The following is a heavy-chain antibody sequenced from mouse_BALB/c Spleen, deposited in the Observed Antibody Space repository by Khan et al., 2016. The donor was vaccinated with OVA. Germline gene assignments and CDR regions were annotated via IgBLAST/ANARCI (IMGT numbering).Heavy chain of an antibody. CDR2: IFHGTGTT. J-gene: IGHJ3*01. Sequence: VQLQESGTELVKPGASVKLSCKTSGYTFTSYWIQWVKQRPGQGLEWIGQIFHGTGTTYYNENFKGKAKLTIDTSSTTAYIQLSSLTSEYSAVYFCARGYFGNYEFAYWGQGTLVTVSA. D-gene: IGHD2-1*01. V-gene: IGHV1S132*01. CDR3: ARGYFGNYEFAY. CDR1: GYTFTSYW.